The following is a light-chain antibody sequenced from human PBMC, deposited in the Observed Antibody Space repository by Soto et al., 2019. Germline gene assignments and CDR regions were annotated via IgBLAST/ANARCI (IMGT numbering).Light chain of an antibody. Sequence: DIQMNQSRSSLSSAVADRVTITCRTSQGSTNYLNWYQQKPGKAPKLLIYAASSLQSGVPSRFSGSGSGTDFTLTISSLQPEDFATYYRQQSYSTPRGFGGGTRVEIK. J-gene: IGKJ4*01. CDR2: AAS. CDR3: QQSYSTPRG. V-gene: IGKV1-39*01. CDR1: QGSTNY.